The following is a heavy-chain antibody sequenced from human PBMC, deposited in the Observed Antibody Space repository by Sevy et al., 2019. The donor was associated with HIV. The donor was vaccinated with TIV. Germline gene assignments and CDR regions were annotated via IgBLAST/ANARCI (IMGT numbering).Heavy chain of an antibody. D-gene: IGHD3-22*01. CDR2: ISYDGSNK. V-gene: IGHV3-30-3*01. CDR1: GFTFSSYA. CDR3: ARVVVITRGGDY. Sequence: GGSLRLSCAASGFTFSSYAMHWVRQAPGKGLEWVAVISYDGSNKYYADSVKGRFTISRDNSKNRLYLQMNSLRAEDTAVYYCARVVVITRGGDYWGQGTLVTVSS. J-gene: IGHJ4*02.